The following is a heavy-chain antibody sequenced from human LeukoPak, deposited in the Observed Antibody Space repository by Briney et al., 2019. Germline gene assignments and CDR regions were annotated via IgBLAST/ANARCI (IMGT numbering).Heavy chain of an antibody. D-gene: IGHD3-10*01. CDR1: GYTFTSYD. J-gene: IGHJ3*02. CDR3: ARAFRSFPPFDI. Sequence: GALVKVSCKASGYTFTSYDINWVRQATGQGLEWMGWMNPNSGNTGYAQKFQGRVTMTRNTSISTAYMELSSLRSEDTAVYYCARAFRSFPPFDIWGQGTMVTVSS. CDR2: MNPNSGNT. V-gene: IGHV1-8*01.